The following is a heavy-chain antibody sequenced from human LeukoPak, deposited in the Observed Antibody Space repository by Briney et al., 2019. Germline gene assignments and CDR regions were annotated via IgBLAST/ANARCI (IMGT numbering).Heavy chain of an antibody. CDR2: ISSSSSYI. D-gene: IGHD5-18*01. V-gene: IGHV3-21*01. CDR3: ARDMRVDTAMVPFDY. Sequence: GGSLRLSCAASGFTFSSYSMNWVRQAPGKGLEWVSSISSSSSYIYYADSVKGRFTISRDNAKNSLYLQMNSLRAEDTAVYYCARDMRVDTAMVPFDYWGQGTLVTVSS. J-gene: IGHJ4*02. CDR1: GFTFSSYS.